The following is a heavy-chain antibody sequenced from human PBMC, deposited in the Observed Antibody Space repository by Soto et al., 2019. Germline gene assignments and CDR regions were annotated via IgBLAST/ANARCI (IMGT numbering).Heavy chain of an antibody. CDR3: ARVVLGHRTGCFGYVSFDY. D-gene: IGHD3-10*01. CDR1: GYTFTSYA. CDR2: INAGNGNT. J-gene: IGHJ4*01. V-gene: IGHV1-3*01. Sequence: QVQLVQSGAEVKKPGASVKVSCKASGYTFTSYAMHWVRQAPGQRLEWMGWINAGNGNTKYSQKFQGRVTITRATSASTAYMELSSLRSEDTAVYYCARVVLGHRTGCFGYVSFDYWGHGTLVTVSS.